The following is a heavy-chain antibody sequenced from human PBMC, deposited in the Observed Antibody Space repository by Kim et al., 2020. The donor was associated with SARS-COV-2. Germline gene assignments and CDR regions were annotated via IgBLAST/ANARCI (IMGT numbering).Heavy chain of an antibody. CDR3: ARDRYYYGSGTVRVFDY. CDR1: GGSFSGYY. D-gene: IGHD3-10*01. J-gene: IGHJ4*01. V-gene: IGHV4-34*01. Sequence: SETLSLTCAVYGGSFSGYYWSWIRQPPGKGLEWIGEINHSGSTNYNPSLKSRVTISVDTSKNQFSLKLSSVTAADTAVYYCARDRYYYGSGTVRVFDYWG. CDR2: INHSGST.